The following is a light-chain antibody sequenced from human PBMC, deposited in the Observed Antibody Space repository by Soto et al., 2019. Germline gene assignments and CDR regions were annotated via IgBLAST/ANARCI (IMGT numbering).Light chain of an antibody. Sequence: QSALTQPASVSGSPGQSITISCTGTSGDVGGYNYVSWYRQHPGKAPKLMIYDVSNRPSGVSNRFSGSKSGNTASLTISGLQAEDEADYYCSSYTSSSTPFGRGTKLTVL. CDR3: SSYTSSSTP. V-gene: IGLV2-14*01. CDR1: SGDVGGYNY. J-gene: IGLJ2*01. CDR2: DVS.